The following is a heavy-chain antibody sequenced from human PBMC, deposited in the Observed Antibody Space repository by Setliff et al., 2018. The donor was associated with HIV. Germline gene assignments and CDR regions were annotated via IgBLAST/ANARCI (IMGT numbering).Heavy chain of an antibody. CDR3: TRSTTAD. Sequence: GASVKVSCKASGYTFTEFYVHWVRQAPGEGLEWIGWIYPNIGGTNYAQKFQGRVTMTRDTSIRTAYMELRMLTSDDTAIYYCTRSTTADWGQGTMVTVSS. J-gene: IGHJ4*02. CDR1: GYTFTEFY. CDR2: IYPNIGGT. D-gene: IGHD4-17*01. V-gene: IGHV1-2*02.